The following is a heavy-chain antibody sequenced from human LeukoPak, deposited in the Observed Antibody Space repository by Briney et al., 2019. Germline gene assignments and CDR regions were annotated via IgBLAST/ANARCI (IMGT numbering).Heavy chain of an antibody. D-gene: IGHD3-16*01. CDR2: INWNSGNI. CDR3: AKGVGGLQLAYFDY. V-gene: IGHV3-9*01. Sequence: PGGSLRLSCAASGFTFDDYAMPWVRQGPGKGLEWVSGINWNSGNIGYADSVKGRFTISRDNAKNSLYLQMNSLRTEDTALYYCAKGVGGLQLAYFDYWGQGTLVTVSS. CDR1: GFTFDDYA. J-gene: IGHJ4*02.